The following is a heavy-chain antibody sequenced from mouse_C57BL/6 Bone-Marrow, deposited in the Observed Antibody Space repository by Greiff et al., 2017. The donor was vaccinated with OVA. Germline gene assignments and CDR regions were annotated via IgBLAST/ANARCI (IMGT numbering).Heavy chain of an antibody. J-gene: IGHJ4*01. Sequence: EVMVVESGAELVRPGASVKLSCTASGFNIKDDYMHWVKQRPEQGLEWIGWIDPENGDTEYASKFQGKATITADTSSNTAYLQLSSLTSEDTAVYYCTTNPGYAMDYWGQGTSVTVSS. CDR2: IDPENGDT. CDR3: TTNPGYAMDY. CDR1: GFNIKDDY. V-gene: IGHV14-4*01.